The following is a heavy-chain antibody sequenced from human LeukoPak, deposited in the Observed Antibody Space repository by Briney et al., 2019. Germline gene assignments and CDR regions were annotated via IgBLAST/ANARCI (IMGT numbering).Heavy chain of an antibody. D-gene: IGHD3-3*01. CDR2: IKSKTDGGTT. CDR1: GFTFNTAW. CDR3: TTHLRL. Sequence: GGSLRLSCAASGFTFNTAWMSWGRQAPGKGLEYVGGIKSKTDGGTTHYAAPVNGRFTLSRDDSKNTLYLQMNSPMIEDTALYHCTTHLRLWGQGPLVTVPS. J-gene: IGHJ1*01. V-gene: IGHV3-15*01.